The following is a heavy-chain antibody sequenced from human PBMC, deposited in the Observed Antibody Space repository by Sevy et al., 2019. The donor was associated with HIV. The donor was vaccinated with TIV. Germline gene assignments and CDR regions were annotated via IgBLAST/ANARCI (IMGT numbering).Heavy chain of an antibody. CDR1: GFSFSNYW. V-gene: IGHV3-7*01. CDR3: AKGNSGSFDY. Sequence: GGSLRLSCAVSGFSFSNYWMHWVRQAPGKGLEWVANIKQDESERYYVASVKGRFTISRDNAKNSVYLEMNSLRPDDTAIYYCAKGNSGSFDYWGQGTLVTVSS. D-gene: IGHD3-10*01. CDR2: IKQDESER. J-gene: IGHJ4*02.